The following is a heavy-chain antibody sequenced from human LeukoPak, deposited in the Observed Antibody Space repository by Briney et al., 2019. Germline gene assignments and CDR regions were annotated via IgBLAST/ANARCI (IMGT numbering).Heavy chain of an antibody. D-gene: IGHD3-22*01. V-gene: IGHV1-58*02. J-gene: IGHJ4*02. CDR2: IVVGSGNT. CDR1: GFTFTSSA. Sequence: SVKVSCKASGFTFTSSAMQWVRQARGQRLEWIGWIVVGSGNTNYAQKFQERVTITRDMSTSTAYMELSSLRSEDTAVYYCAADRYDSSGYYHFDYWGRGTLVTVSS. CDR3: AADRYDSSGYYHFDY.